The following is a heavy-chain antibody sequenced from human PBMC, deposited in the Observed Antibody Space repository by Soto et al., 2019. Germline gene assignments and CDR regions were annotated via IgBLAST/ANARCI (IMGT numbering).Heavy chain of an antibody. J-gene: IGHJ4*02. CDR2: IYYDGSNK. CDR1: GFTFSSYG. CDR3: ARDSKDESSGYYLGLDY. D-gene: IGHD3-22*01. Sequence: QVQLVEYGGGVVQPGRSLRLSCAVSGFTFSSYGMNWVRQAPGKGLEWVAAIYYDGSNKYYADSVRGRFTISRDNFKNTLYMHMNSLRADDTAVYYCARDSKDESSGYYLGLDYWGTGTLVTVSS. V-gene: IGHV3-33*01.